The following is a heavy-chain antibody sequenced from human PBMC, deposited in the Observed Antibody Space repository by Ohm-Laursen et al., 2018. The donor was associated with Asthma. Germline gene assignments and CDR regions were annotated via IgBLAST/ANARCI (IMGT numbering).Heavy chain of an antibody. CDR2: ISSSSSYI. J-gene: IGHJ6*02. D-gene: IGHD1-26*01. Sequence: SLRLSCAASGFTFSSYSMNWVRQAPGRGLEWVSSISSSSSYIYYADSVKGRFTISRDNFKNTVHLDMNSLRAEDTAVYHCAKGIVPVYYYGLDVWGQGTTVTVSS. CDR3: AKGIVPVYYYGLDV. V-gene: IGHV3-21*01. CDR1: GFTFSSYS.